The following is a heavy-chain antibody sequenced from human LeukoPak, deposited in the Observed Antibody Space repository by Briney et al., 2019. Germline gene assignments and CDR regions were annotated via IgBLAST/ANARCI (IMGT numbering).Heavy chain of an antibody. V-gene: IGHV1-69*13. CDR2: IIPIFGTA. Sequence: ASVKVSCKASGGTFSSYAISWVRQAPGQGLEWMGGIIPIFGTANYAQKFQGRVTITADESTSTAYMELSSLRSEDTAVYYCARAGGYSYGYYYYYGMDVWGQGTTVTVSS. CDR1: GGTFSSYA. CDR3: ARAGGYSYGYYYYYGMDV. D-gene: IGHD5-18*01. J-gene: IGHJ6*02.